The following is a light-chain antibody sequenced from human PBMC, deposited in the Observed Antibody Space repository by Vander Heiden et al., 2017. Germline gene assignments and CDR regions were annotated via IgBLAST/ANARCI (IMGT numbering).Light chain of an antibody. CDR3: GAWDSSLNNWL. CDR1: GSNIGSDY. V-gene: IGLV1-51*02. J-gene: IGLJ3*02. CDR2: END. Sequence: QPVLTQPPSVSAPPGQKVTISCTGSGSNIGSDYVSWYQQIPGTAPKLIIYENDKRHTGMPDRFSGSKSGTSATLDITGLQTGDEADYYCGAWDSSLNNWLFGGGTKLTVL.